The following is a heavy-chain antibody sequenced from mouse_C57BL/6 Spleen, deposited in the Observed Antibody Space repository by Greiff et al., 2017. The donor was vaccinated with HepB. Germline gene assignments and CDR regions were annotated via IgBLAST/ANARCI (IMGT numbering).Heavy chain of an antibody. J-gene: IGHJ2*01. CDR1: GYSITSGYY. V-gene: IGHV3-6*01. D-gene: IGHD1-1*01. CDR3: ARATTVVATDY. Sequence: ESGPGLVKPSQSLSLTCSVPGYSITSGYYWNWIRQFPGNKLEWMGYISYDGSNNYNPSLKNRISITRDTSKNQFFLKLNSVTTEDTATYYCARATTVVATDYWGQGTTLTVSS. CDR2: ISYDGSN.